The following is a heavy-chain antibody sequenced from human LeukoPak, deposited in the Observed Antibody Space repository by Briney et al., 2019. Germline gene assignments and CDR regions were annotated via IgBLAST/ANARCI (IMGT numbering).Heavy chain of an antibody. CDR3: TTEGLVGATYFDY. V-gene: IGHV3-15*05. Sequence: GGSLRLSCAASGFTFSNAWMNWVRQAPGKGLEWVGRIKSKTDGGTTDFAAPVKGRFTISRDDSKNTLYLQMNSLKTEDTAVYYCTTEGLVGATYFDYWGQGTLVTVSS. CDR2: IKSKTDGGTT. J-gene: IGHJ4*02. CDR1: GFTFSNAW. D-gene: IGHD1-26*01.